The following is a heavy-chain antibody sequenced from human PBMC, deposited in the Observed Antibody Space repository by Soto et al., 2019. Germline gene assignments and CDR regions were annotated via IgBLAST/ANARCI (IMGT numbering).Heavy chain of an antibody. V-gene: IGHV1-2*04. CDR1: GYTFTGYY. J-gene: IGHJ6*02. CDR3: ARDLAVAGTDYYYGMDV. CDR2: INPNSGGT. Sequence: ASVKFSCKASGYTFTGYYMHWVRQAPGQGLEWMGWINPNSGGTNYAQKFQGWVTMTRDTSISTAYMELSRLRSDDTAVYYCARDLAVAGTDYYYGMDVWGQGTTVTVSS. D-gene: IGHD6-19*01.